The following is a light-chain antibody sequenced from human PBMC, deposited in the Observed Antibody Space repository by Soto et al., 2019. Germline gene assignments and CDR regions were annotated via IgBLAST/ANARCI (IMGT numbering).Light chain of an antibody. V-gene: IGKV2-28*01. CDR2: LGV. Sequence: DIVLTQSPLSLPVTPGEPASISCRSSQSLLHSNGNNYLAWYLQKTGQSPILLIYLGVNRATGVHDRFNGSGSGQDLTLKLDRVEANDLGLYYCMQALEAPTFGQGTRLE. CDR1: QSLLHSNGNNY. CDR3: MQALEAPT. J-gene: IGKJ5*01.